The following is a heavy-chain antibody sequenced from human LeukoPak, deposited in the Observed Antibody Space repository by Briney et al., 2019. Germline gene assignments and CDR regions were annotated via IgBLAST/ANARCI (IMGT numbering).Heavy chain of an antibody. CDR1: GFTFSSYA. J-gene: IGHJ5*02. V-gene: IGHV3-23*01. D-gene: IGHD2-2*01. CDR2: ISGSGGST. CDR3: AKKTGYCSSTSCKGVRAPWFDP. Sequence: GGSLRPSCAASGFTFSSYAMSWVRQAPGKGLEWVSAISGSGGSTYYADSVKGRFTISRDNSKNTLYLQMNSLRAEDTAVYYCAKKTGYCSSTSCKGVRAPWFDPWGQGTLVTVSS.